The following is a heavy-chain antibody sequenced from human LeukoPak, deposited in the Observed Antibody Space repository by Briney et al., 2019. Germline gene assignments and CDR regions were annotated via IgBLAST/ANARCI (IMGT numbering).Heavy chain of an antibody. D-gene: IGHD2-15*01. CDR1: GFTFSNYA. CDR3: AKGARYCSGGSCFDEYYSDY. V-gene: IGHV3-23*01. J-gene: IGHJ4*02. Sequence: GGSLRLSCAASGFTFSNYAMSWVRQAPGKGLEWVSGISGSGGSTYYADSVKGRFTISRDNSKNTLYLQMNSLRAEDTAVYFCAKGARYCSGGSCFDEYYSDYWGQGTLVTVSS. CDR2: ISGSGGST.